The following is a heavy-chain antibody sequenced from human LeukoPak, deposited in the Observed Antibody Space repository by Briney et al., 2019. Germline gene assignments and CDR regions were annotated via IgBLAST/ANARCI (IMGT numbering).Heavy chain of an antibody. Sequence: GGSLRLSCAASGFTFDDYAMHWVRQAPGKGLEWVSCISWNSGSIGYADSVKGRFTISRDNAKNSLYLQMNSLRAEDTALYYCAKDIATGNRLYYFDYWGQGTLVTVSS. CDR2: ISWNSGSI. V-gene: IGHV3-9*01. J-gene: IGHJ4*02. D-gene: IGHD1-14*01. CDR1: GFTFDDYA. CDR3: AKDIATGNRLYYFDY.